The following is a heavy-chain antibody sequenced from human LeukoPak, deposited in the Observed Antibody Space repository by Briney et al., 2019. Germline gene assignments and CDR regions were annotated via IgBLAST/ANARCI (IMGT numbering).Heavy chain of an antibody. D-gene: IGHD6-19*01. CDR1: GGSFSGYY. J-gene: IGHJ5*02. V-gene: IGHV4-34*01. Sequence: PSETLSLTCAVYGGSFSGYYWSWIRQPPGKGLEWIGEINHSGSTNYNPSLKSRVTISVDTSKNQFSLKLSSVTAADTAVYYCARGLVGYSSGWPSGGTWFDPWGQGTLVTVSS. CDR2: INHSGST. CDR3: ARGLVGYSSGWPSGGTWFDP.